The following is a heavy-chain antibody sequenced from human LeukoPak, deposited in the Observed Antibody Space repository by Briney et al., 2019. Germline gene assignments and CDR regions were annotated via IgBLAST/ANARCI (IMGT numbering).Heavy chain of an antibody. CDR1: GFNLNSYM. CDR2: ISNSAI. Sequence: PGGSLRLSCAASGFNLNSYMLNWVRQAPGKGLEWVSYISNSAILYADSVKGRFTISRDNARNSLYLQMNSLRVEDTAVYYCAIIGCYRGVCHFDVWGQGTMVAVSS. J-gene: IGHJ3*01. V-gene: IGHV3-48*01. D-gene: IGHD3-10*01. CDR3: AIIGCYRGVCHFDV.